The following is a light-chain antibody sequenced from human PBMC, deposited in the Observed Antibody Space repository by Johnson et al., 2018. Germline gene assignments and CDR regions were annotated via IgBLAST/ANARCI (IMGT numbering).Light chain of an antibody. CDR3: GTWYSSLSAGNV. CDR1: SSNIGNNY. V-gene: IGLV1-51*02. Sequence: QSVLTQPPSVSAAPGQKVTISCSGSSSNIGNNYVSWYQQLPGTAPKLLIYENNKRPSGIPDRFSGSKSGTSATLGITGLQTGAEADDYCGTWYSSLSAGNVFGTGTKVTVL. J-gene: IGLJ1*01. CDR2: ENN.